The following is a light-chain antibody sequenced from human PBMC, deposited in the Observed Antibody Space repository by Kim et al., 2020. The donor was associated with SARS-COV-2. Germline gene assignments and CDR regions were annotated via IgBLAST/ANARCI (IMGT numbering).Light chain of an antibody. CDR2: EDR. CDR1: KLGNKY. Sequence: SQGKPHSITCSGDKLGNKYVAWYEQQTGQSPNMVIYEDRQRPSELPGRFSGSNSGNTATLTVSGTQAMDEAEYYCQAWDSTTGPWVFGGGTTVTVL. V-gene: IGLV3-1*01. J-gene: IGLJ3*02. CDR3: QAWDSTTGPWV.